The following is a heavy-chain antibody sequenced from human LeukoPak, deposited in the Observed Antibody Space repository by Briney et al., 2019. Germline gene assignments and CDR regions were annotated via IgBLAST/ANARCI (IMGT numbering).Heavy chain of an antibody. D-gene: IGHD6-13*01. CDR1: GGSISSSSYY. CDR3: LAMTGGYSSSWYAGWFDP. Sequence: SETLSLTCTVSGGSISSSSYYWGWIRQPPGKGLEWIGSIYYSGSTYYNPSLKSRVTISVDTSKNQFSLKLSSVTAADTAVYYCLAMTGGYSSSWYAGWFDPWGQGTLVTVSS. J-gene: IGHJ5*02. V-gene: IGHV4-39*07. CDR2: IYYSGST.